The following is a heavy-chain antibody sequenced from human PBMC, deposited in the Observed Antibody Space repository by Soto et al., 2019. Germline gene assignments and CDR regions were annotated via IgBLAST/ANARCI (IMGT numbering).Heavy chain of an antibody. D-gene: IGHD6-19*01. J-gene: IGHJ4*02. CDR2: ISGGSSTI. Sequence: GGSLRLSCAASGFIFSSYGMTWVRQAPGKGLEWVSYISGGSSTIYYADSVKGRFTISRDNAKNSLYLQMSSLRDEDSAVYYCASLPDSSGWRDADYWGQGTLVTVSS. CDR3: ASLPDSSGWRDADY. V-gene: IGHV3-48*02. CDR1: GFIFSSYG.